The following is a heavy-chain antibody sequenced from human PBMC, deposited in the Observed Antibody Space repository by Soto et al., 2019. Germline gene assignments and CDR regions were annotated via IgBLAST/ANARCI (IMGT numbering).Heavy chain of an antibody. Sequence: QVQLHESGPGLVQPSGTLSLTCAVSGGSIISSNWWTWVRQPPGKGLEWIGEIFHNGGTNYNPSLKIRVTMSIDKSTHQFPLKLTSVTAADTAVYYCTIGRGAGTLTGYDYWGHGLRVTVSS. D-gene: IGHD6-19*01. J-gene: IGHJ4*01. CDR3: TIGRGAGTLTGYDY. CDR2: IFHNGGT. V-gene: IGHV4-4*02. CDR1: GGSIISSNW.